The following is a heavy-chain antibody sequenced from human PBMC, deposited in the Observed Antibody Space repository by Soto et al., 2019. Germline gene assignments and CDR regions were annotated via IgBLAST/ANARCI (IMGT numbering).Heavy chain of an antibody. Sequence: VQLVQSGVEVKKPGASVKVSCKASGYTFTSHGISWVRQAPGQGLEWMGWINTYNGNTNYAQKVQRRVTMTTETSTSTAYMELRSLRSDDTAVYYCARDLLYSTRSTVRFDIWGQGTMLTVSS. V-gene: IGHV1-18*01. J-gene: IGHJ3*02. CDR1: GYTFTSHG. CDR3: ARDLLYSTRSTVRFDI. CDR2: INTYNGNT. D-gene: IGHD6-13*01.